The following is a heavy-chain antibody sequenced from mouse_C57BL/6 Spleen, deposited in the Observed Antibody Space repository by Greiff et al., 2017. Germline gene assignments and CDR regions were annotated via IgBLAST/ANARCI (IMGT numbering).Heavy chain of an antibody. D-gene: IGHD2-1*01. CDR1: GYTFTSYW. V-gene: IGHV1-72*01. Sequence: QVQLKQPGAELVKPGASVKLSCKASGYTFTSYWMHWVKQRPGRGLEWIGRIDPNSGGTKYNEKFKSKATLTVDKPSSTAYMQLSSLTSEDSAVYYCARYGNYFYYAMDYWGQGTSVTVSS. CDR3: ARYGNYFYYAMDY. CDR2: IDPNSGGT. J-gene: IGHJ4*01.